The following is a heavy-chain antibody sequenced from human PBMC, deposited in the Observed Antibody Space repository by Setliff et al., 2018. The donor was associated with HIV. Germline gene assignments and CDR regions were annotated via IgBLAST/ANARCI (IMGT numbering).Heavy chain of an antibody. CDR3: AREGKTAMVTKYFDY. Sequence: SETLSLTCTVSGGSVNSATYYWSWIRQHPGNGLEWIGYIDYSGSAFYNPSLKSRITISIDTSKNQFSLRMKSVTAADTAMYYCAREGKTAMVTKYFDYWGQGTMVTVSS. V-gene: IGHV4-31*03. CDR1: GGSVNSATYY. CDR2: IDYSGSA. D-gene: IGHD5-18*01. J-gene: IGHJ4*02.